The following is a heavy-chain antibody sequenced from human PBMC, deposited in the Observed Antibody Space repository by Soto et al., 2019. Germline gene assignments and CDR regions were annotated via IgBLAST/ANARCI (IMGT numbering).Heavy chain of an antibody. Sequence: ASVKVSCKASGGTFSSYAISWVRQAPGQGLEWMGGIIPIFGTANYAQKFQGRVTITADESTSTAYMELSSLRSEDTAVYYCAREDIVVVPAAKGNWFDPWGQGTLVTVSS. CDR1: GGTFSSYA. CDR2: IIPIFGTA. CDR3: AREDIVVVPAAKGNWFDP. D-gene: IGHD2-2*01. V-gene: IGHV1-69*13. J-gene: IGHJ5*02.